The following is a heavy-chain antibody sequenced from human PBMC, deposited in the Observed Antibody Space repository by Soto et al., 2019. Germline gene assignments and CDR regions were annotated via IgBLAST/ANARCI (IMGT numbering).Heavy chain of an antibody. V-gene: IGHV1-24*01. Sequence: ASVKVSCKVSGYTLTELSMHWVRQAPGKGLEWMGGFDPEDGETIYAQKFQGRVTMTRDTSTETAYMELSSLRSEDTAVCYFATADPYGSIAGAGTVRTFDYWGQGTLVTVSS. CDR1: GYTLTELS. D-gene: IGHD6-19*01. CDR2: FDPEDGET. CDR3: ATADPYGSIAGAGTVRTFDY. J-gene: IGHJ4*02.